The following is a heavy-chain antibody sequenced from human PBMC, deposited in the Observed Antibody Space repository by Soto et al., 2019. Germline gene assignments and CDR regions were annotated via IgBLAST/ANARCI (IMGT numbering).Heavy chain of an antibody. CDR1: GGSFSGYY. D-gene: IGHD3-3*01. CDR3: ARSRSPDLITIFGPSSTGWFDP. Sequence: QVQLQQWGAGLLKPSETLSLTCAVYGGSFSGYYWSWIRQPPGKGLEWIGEINHSGSTNYNPSLKSRVTISVDTSKNQFSLKLSSVTAADTAVYYCARSRSPDLITIFGPSSTGWFDPWGQGTLVTVSS. V-gene: IGHV4-34*01. J-gene: IGHJ5*02. CDR2: INHSGST.